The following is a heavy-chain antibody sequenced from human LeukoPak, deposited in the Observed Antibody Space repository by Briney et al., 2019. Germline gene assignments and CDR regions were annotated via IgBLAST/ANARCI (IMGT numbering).Heavy chain of an antibody. CDR3: ARAPRGDGYNLAFDY. D-gene: IGHD5-24*01. CDR1: GDSISMHY. J-gene: IGHJ4*02. V-gene: IGHV4-59*11. CDR2: IDHTGST. Sequence: SETLSLICSVSGDSISMHYWSWIRQPPGKGLEWIGYIDHTGSTNYNPSLNSRVTISRDMSKNHFSLELSSVTAADTAVYYCARAPRGDGYNLAFDYWGQGTLVTVSS.